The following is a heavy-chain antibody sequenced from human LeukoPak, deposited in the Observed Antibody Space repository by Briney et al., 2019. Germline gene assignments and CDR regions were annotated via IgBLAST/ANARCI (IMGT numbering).Heavy chain of an antibody. CDR3: TRSGCSSTSCYI. V-gene: IGHV3-49*04. CDR1: GFTFSSYA. D-gene: IGHD2-2*01. CDR2: IRSKAYGGTT. J-gene: IGHJ3*02. Sequence: GGSLRLSCAASGFTFSSYAMSWVRQAPGKGLEWVGFIRSKAYGGTTEYAASVKGRFTISRDDSKSIAYLQMNSLKTEDTAVYYCTRSGCSSTSCYIWGQGTMVTVSS.